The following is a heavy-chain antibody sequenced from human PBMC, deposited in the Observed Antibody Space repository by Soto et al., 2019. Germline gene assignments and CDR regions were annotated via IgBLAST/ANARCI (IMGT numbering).Heavy chain of an antibody. D-gene: IGHD2-2*01. CDR2: ISGSGGST. CDR3: AKVSRVIGVVPAALN. J-gene: IGHJ4*02. CDR1: GHTFHSYA. Sequence: EVQLLESGGGLVQPGGSLRLSCVASGHTFHSYAMSWVRQAPGKGLEWVSDISGSGGSTYYADSVRGRFTISRDDSKNTLYLQINSLRAEDTAVYYCAKVSRVIGVVPAALNWGQGTLVTVSS. V-gene: IGHV3-23*01.